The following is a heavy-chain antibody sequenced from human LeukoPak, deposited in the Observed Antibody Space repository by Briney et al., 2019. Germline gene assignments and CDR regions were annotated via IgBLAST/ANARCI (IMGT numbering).Heavy chain of an antibody. CDR3: ARETRVRWTDY. CDR1: GFTFDEYG. V-gene: IGHV3-20*04. D-gene: IGHD5-24*01. Sequence: GGSLRLSCAASGFTFDEYGMTWVRQAPGKGLEWVSGISRNGGSAGYADSVKGRFTITRDNSKNTLFLQMNSLRAEDTAVYYCARETRVRWTDYWGQGILVTVSS. J-gene: IGHJ4*02. CDR2: ISRNGGSA.